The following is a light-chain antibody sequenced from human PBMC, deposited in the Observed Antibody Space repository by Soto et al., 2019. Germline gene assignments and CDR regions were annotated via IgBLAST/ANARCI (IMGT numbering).Light chain of an antibody. Sequence: DIQLTQSPSFLSASVGDRVTITCRASQAISSYLAWYQQRPGKVPRFLTHSASTLQSGVPSRFSATGSGITFTLTISSLQPEDIATYYCQQLNRFPRTFGQGTKVEV. CDR3: QQLNRFPRT. CDR1: QAISSY. CDR2: SAS. V-gene: IGKV1-9*01. J-gene: IGKJ1*01.